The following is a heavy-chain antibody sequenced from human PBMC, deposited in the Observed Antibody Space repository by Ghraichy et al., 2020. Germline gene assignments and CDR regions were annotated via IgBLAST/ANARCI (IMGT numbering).Heavy chain of an antibody. D-gene: IGHD1/OR15-1a*01. Sequence: ETLSLTCSVSGDSVSRFYWSWTRQPPGKGLEWIGYIYYSGSTMYNPSLKSRVTMSVDTSKNQFSLNLRSVTEADTAVYYCARWRNNMDIWGQGATVTVSS. J-gene: IGHJ6*02. CDR3: ARWRNNMDI. V-gene: IGHV4-59*02. CDR2: IYYSGST. CDR1: GDSVSRFY.